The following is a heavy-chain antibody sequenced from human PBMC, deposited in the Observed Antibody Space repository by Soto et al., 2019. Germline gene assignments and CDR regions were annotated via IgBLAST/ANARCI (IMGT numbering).Heavy chain of an antibody. J-gene: IGHJ4*02. Sequence: SQTLSLTCAISVDSVSSNSATSNWIRQSPSRGLEWLGRTYYRSKWSVDYAVSVQSRITIDADTSRNQFSLQLNSVTPEDTAVYYCARNLPFDYWGQGTLVTVSS. CDR3: ARNLPFDY. CDR1: VDSVSSNSAT. V-gene: IGHV6-1*01. CDR2: TYYRSKWSV.